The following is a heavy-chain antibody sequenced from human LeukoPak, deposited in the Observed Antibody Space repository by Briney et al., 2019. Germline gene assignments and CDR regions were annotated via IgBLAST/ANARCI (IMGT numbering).Heavy chain of an antibody. CDR2: FHNSRTT. V-gene: IGHV4-59*01. J-gene: IGHJ5*02. CDR3: ARGHLGLSP. D-gene: IGHD3-16*02. CDR1: GGSISGYS. Sequence: PSETLSLTCTVSGGSISGYSWTWIRQPPGQGLEWIGYFHNSRTTSYNPSLTGRVIISVDTAMDQISLKLNSVTAADTAVYYCARGHLGLSPWGQGTEVAVSS.